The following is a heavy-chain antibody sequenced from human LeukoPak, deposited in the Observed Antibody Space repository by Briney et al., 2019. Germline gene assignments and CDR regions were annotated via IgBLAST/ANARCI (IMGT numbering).Heavy chain of an antibody. CDR1: GFTFSIYR. D-gene: IGHD3-22*01. V-gene: IGHV3-48*01. CDR3: ARYYYDSSGYHYAFDY. J-gene: IGHJ4*02. CDR2: ISSSSSTI. Sequence: GASLRLSSAASGFTFSIYRMNWVRQAPGKGLEWVSHISSSSSTIYYSDSVKGPFTISSDNTKNSLYLQMNSLIAADAAVYYWARYYYDSSGYHYAFDYWGQGTLVTVSS.